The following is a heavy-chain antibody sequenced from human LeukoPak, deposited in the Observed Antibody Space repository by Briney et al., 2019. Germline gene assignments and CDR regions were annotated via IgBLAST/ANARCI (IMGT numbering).Heavy chain of an antibody. D-gene: IGHD6-6*01. CDR2: ISAYNGNT. J-gene: IGHJ5*02. CDR3: ARDLIAARPGWFDP. V-gene: IGHV1-18*01. Sequence: ASVKVSCKASGYTFTTYGINWMRQAPGRGLEWMGWISAYNGNTNYAQNLQGRVTLATDTSASTAYMELRSLRSDDTAVYYCARDLIAARPGWFDPWGQGTLVIVSS. CDR1: GYTFTTYG.